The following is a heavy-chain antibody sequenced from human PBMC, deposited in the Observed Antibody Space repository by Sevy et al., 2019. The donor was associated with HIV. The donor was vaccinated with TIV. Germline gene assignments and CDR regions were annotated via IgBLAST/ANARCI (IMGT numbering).Heavy chain of an antibody. CDR1: GFTFSDSV. V-gene: IGHV3-73*01. CDR2: IRNKATNYAT. D-gene: IGHD1-1*01. J-gene: IGHJ4*02. Sequence: GGSLRLSCAASGFTFSDSVMHWVRLASGKGLEWVGRIRNKATNYATANAASVEGRFTISRDDSKNTAYLQMNSLKTEDTAVYFCTRQGPTPTDDFDYWGQGTLVTVSS. CDR3: TRQGPTPTDDFDY.